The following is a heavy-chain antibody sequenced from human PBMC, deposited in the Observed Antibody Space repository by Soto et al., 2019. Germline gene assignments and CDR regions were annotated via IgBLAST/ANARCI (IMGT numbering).Heavy chain of an antibody. CDR2: IYYSGST. D-gene: IGHD2-2*01. Sequence: TSETLSLTCTVSGGSITSGGYYWSWTRQHPGKGLEWIGYIYYSGSTYYNPSLKSRVTISVDTSKNQFSLKLSSVTAADTAVYYCARVGYCSSTTCSTEFDPWGQGTLVTVSS. V-gene: IGHV4-31*03. CDR1: GGSITSGGYY. CDR3: ARVGYCSSTTCSTEFDP. J-gene: IGHJ5*02.